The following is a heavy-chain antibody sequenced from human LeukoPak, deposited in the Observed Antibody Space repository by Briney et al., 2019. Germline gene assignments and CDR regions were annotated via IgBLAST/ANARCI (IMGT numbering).Heavy chain of an antibody. D-gene: IGHD2-15*01. J-gene: IGHJ5*02. CDR2: ISSSSSYI. CDR1: GFTFSSYS. Sequence: SGGSLRLSCAASGFTFSSYSMTWVRQAPGKGLEWVSSISSSSSYIYYADSVKGRFTISRDNAKNSLYLQMNSLRAEDTAVYYCAREKGYCSGGSCYLNWFDPWGQGTLVTVSS. CDR3: AREKGYCSGGSCYLNWFDP. V-gene: IGHV3-21*01.